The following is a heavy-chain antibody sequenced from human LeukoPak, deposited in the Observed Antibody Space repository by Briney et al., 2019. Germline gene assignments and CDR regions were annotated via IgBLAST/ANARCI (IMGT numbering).Heavy chain of an antibody. Sequence: GASVKVSCKASGYTFTGYYMHWVRQAPGQGLEWMGWINPNSGGTNYAQKFQGRVTMTRDTSISTAYMELRRLRSDDTAVYYCARVRVATSHYYYGMDVWGQGTTVTVSS. CDR3: ARVRVATSHYYYGMDV. J-gene: IGHJ6*02. V-gene: IGHV1-2*02. CDR1: GYTFTGYY. CDR2: INPNSGGT. D-gene: IGHD5-12*01.